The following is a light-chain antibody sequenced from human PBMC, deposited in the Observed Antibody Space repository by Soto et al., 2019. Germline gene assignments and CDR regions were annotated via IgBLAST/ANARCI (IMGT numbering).Light chain of an antibody. Sequence: QSALTQPPSVSGSPGQSITISCTGISTDVSTSTFVSWYQHHPGKAPRLILYDVTHRPSGISTRFSGSKSGDTATLTISGLQAEDEADYFCTSYRRGPLYVFGSGTKLTVL. CDR1: STDVSTSTF. V-gene: IGLV2-14*03. J-gene: IGLJ1*01. CDR2: DVT. CDR3: TSYRRGPLYV.